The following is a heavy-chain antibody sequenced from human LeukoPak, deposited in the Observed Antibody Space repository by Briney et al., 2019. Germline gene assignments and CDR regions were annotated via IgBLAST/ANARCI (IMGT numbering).Heavy chain of an antibody. CDR1: GFTFDDYG. CDR2: INWNGGST. CDR3: ARGSYYDILTGYYEKLFDY. D-gene: IGHD3-9*01. J-gene: IGHJ4*02. Sequence: GGSLRLSCAASGFTFDDYGMSWVRQAPGKGLEWVSGINWNGGSTGYADSVKGRFTISRDNAKNSLYLQMNSLRAEDTALYYCARGSYYDILTGYYEKLFDYWGQGTLVAVSS. V-gene: IGHV3-20*04.